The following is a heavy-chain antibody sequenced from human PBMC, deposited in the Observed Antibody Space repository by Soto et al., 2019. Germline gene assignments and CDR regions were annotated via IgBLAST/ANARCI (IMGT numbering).Heavy chain of an antibody. Sequence: GASVKVSCKASGYRFTTYQMHWVRQAPGQGLEWMGTINPSGGSTSYAQKFQGRVTMTRDTSTSTVYMELSSLRSEDTAVYYCARGETIAVAATTDAFDIWGQGTMVTVSS. J-gene: IGHJ3*02. CDR1: GYRFTTYQ. CDR3: ARGETIAVAATTDAFDI. D-gene: IGHD6-19*01. CDR2: INPSGGST. V-gene: IGHV1-46*01.